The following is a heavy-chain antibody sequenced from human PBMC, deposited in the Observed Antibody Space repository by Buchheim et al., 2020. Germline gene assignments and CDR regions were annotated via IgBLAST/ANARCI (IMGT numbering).Heavy chain of an antibody. J-gene: IGHJ4*02. CDR1: GVSISSGDDY. CDR2: IHYRGNS. V-gene: IGHV4-30-4*08. D-gene: IGHD5-18*01. Sequence: QVQLQESGPGLVKPSETLSLTCSVSGVSISSGDDYWSWIRQPPGKGLEWIGYIHYRGNSFYNSSLKSRITMSLDPPKNQFSLRLSSVTAADTAVYYCARALDAPMVRYCDYWGQGTL. CDR3: ARALDAPMVRYCDY.